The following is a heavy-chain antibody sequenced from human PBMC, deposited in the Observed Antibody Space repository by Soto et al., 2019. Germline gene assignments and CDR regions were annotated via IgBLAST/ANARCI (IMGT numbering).Heavy chain of an antibody. CDR3: ARDSSSSGYYYGMDV. V-gene: IGHV1-18*01. J-gene: IGHJ6*02. CDR1: NETLTTYG. D-gene: IGHD6-6*01. Sequence: QVHLVQSGAEVKKPGASVKVSCKASNETLTTYGISWVRQAPGQGLEWMGWVSGYNGHSSSAQKFQDRVIMTADTSTNTAYMELRSLTPGDSAVYFCARDSSSSGYYYGMDVWGQGTTVTVSS. CDR2: VSGYNGHS.